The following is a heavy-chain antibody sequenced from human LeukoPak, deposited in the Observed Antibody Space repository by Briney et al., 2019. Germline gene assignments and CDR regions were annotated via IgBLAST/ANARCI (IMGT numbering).Heavy chain of an antibody. J-gene: IGHJ4*01. V-gene: IGHV4-34*01. CDR1: GGSFSGYY. Sequence: SETLSLTCAVYGGSFSGYYWSWIRQPPGKGLEWIGEINHSGSTNYNPSLKSRVTISVDTSKTQFSLKLSSVTAADTAVYYCARAGCSSTICYYYFDYWGQGTLVTVSS. CDR3: ARAGCSSTICYYYFDY. CDR2: INHSGST. D-gene: IGHD2-2*01.